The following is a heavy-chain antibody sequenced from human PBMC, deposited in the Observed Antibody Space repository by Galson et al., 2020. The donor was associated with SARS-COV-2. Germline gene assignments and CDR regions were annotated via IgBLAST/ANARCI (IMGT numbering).Heavy chain of an antibody. J-gene: IGHJ6*02. CDR3: AKEGRGDYEHYGMDV. Sequence: GESLKISCAASGFIFSSYGMHWVRQAPGKGLEWVALISYDGSNKYYADSVKGRFTISRDNSKNTLYLQMNSLRAEDTAVYFCAKEGRGDYEHYGMDVWGQGTTVTVSS. CDR2: ISYDGSNK. D-gene: IGHD4-17*01. V-gene: IGHV3-30*18. CDR1: GFIFSSYG.